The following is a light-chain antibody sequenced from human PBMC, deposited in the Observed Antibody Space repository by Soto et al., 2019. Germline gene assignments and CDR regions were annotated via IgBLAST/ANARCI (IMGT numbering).Light chain of an antibody. CDR1: SSNIGSNY. Sequence: QSVLTQPPSASGTPGQRVTISCSGSSSNIGSNYVYWYQQLPGTAPKLLIYSNNQRPSGVPDRFSGSKSGTSASLAISGLRSEDEADYYCSSYTSSSTPLYVFGTGTKLTVL. V-gene: IGLV1-47*02. CDR2: SNN. CDR3: SSYTSSSTPLYV. J-gene: IGLJ1*01.